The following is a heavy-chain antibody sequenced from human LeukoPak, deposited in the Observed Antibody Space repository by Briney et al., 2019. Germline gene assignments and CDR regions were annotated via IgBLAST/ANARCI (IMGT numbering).Heavy chain of an antibody. Sequence: GRSLRLSCAASGFTFSSYGMHWVRQAPGKGLKWVAVIWYDGSNKYYADSVKGRFTISRDNSKNTLYLQMNSLRAEDTAVYYCAKVDVGYKRSSWYVGGVDYWGQGTLVTVSS. CDR3: AKVDVGYKRSSWYVGGVDY. D-gene: IGHD6-13*01. V-gene: IGHV3-33*06. CDR2: IWYDGSNK. CDR1: GFTFSSYG. J-gene: IGHJ4*02.